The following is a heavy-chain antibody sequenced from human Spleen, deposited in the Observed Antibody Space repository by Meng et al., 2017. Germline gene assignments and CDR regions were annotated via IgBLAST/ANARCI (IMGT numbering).Heavy chain of an antibody. CDR3: AKAAAGTWIPIDY. J-gene: IGHJ4*02. CDR2: INSDGSST. D-gene: IGHD6-13*01. Sequence: EVQLLESGGGLFQPGGSLSLSCAASGFTFSSYWMHWVRQAPGKGLVWVSRINSDGSSTSYADSVKGRFTISRDNAKNTLYLQMNSLRAENTAVYYCAKAAAGTWIPIDYWGQGTLVTVSS. V-gene: IGHV3-74*01. CDR1: GFTFSSYW.